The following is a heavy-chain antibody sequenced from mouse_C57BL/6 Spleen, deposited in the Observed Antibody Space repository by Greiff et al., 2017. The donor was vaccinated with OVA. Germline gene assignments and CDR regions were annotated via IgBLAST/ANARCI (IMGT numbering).Heavy chain of an antibody. J-gene: IGHJ1*03. CDR2: IWSDGST. Sequence: VHLVESGPGLVAPSQSLSITCTVSGFSLTSYGVHWVRQPPGKGLEWLVVIWSDGSTTYNSALKSRLSISKDNSKSQVFLKMNSLQTDDTAMDYCARHGDGTTGWYFDVWGTGTTVTVSS. CDR3: ARHGDGTTGWYFDV. CDR1: GFSLTSYG. V-gene: IGHV2-6-1*01. D-gene: IGHD1-1*01.